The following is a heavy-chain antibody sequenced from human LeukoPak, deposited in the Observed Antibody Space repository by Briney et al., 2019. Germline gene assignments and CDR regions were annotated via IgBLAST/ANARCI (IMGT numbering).Heavy chain of an antibody. D-gene: IGHD2-2*01. CDR2: IYYSGST. CDR3: ARENDVTGNALDV. CDR1: GGSISSYY. Sequence: ETLSLTCTVSGGSISSYYWSWIRQPPGKGLEWIGYIYYSGSTNYNPSLKSRVTISVDTSKNQLSLKLSSVTAADTAVYYCARENDVTGNALDVWGQGTTVTVSS. J-gene: IGHJ6*02. V-gene: IGHV4-59*01.